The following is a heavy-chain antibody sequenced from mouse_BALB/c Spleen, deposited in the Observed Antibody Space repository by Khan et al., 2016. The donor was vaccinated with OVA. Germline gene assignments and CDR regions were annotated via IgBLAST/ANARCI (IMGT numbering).Heavy chain of an antibody. V-gene: IGHV3-2*02. Sequence: VQLKESGPGLVKPSQSLSLTCTVTGYSITSDYAWNWIRQFPGNKLEWMGYISYSGSTSYNPSLKSRISIPRDTSKNQFFLQLNSVTTEDTATEYCARGSGTGFAYWGQGTLVTVSA. CDR2: ISYSGST. J-gene: IGHJ3*01. CDR3: ARGSGTGFAY. CDR1: GYSITSDYA. D-gene: IGHD4-1*01.